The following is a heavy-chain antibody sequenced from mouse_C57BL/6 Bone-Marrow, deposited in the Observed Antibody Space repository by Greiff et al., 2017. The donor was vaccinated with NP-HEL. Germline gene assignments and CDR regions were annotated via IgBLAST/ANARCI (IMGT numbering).Heavy chain of an antibody. CDR1: GYTFTSYW. V-gene: IGHV1-50*01. J-gene: IGHJ2*01. CDR3: ARGLLPDY. D-gene: IGHD2-3*01. Sequence: VKLQQPGAELVKPGASVKLSCKASGYTFTSYWMQWVKQRPGQGLEWIGEIDPSDSYTNYNQKFKGKATLTVDTSSSTAYMQLSSLTSEDSAVYYCARGLLPDYWGQGTTLTVSS. CDR2: IDPSDSYT.